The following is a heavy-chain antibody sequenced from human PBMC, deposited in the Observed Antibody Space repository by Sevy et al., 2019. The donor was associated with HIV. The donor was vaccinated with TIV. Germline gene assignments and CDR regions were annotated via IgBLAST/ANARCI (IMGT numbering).Heavy chain of an antibody. CDR2: IDSDGSA. Sequence: GGSLRLSCAASGFTVSDNYMAWVRLAPGKGLEWVSLIDSDGSAYYADSGKGRFTISRDNVKNTLYLQINALRAEDTGLYFCARDRYYDASGYYYYYYGMDVWGQGTMVTVSS. CDR3: ARDRYYDASGYYYYYYGMDV. CDR1: GFTVSDNY. J-gene: IGHJ6*02. D-gene: IGHD3-22*01. V-gene: IGHV3-66*01.